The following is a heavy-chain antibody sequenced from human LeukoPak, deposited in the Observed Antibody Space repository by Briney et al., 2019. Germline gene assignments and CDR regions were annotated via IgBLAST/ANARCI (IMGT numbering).Heavy chain of an antibody. CDR2: ISGSGGST. J-gene: IGHJ4*02. CDR3: AKVSAFLEWLPVDY. CDR1: GFTFSSYA. Sequence: GGSLRLSCAASGFTFSSYAMSWVRQAPGKGLEWVSAISGSGGSTYYADSVKGRFTISRDNSKNTLYLQMNSLRAEDTAVYYCAKVSAFLEWLPVDYWGQGTLVTVSS. D-gene: IGHD3-3*02. V-gene: IGHV3-23*01.